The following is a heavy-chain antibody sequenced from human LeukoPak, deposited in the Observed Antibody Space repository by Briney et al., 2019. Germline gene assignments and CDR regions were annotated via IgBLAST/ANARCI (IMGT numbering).Heavy chain of an antibody. V-gene: IGHV4-39*01. J-gene: IGHJ4*02. CDR3: ARQVVAVAGTGYFDY. D-gene: IGHD6-19*01. CDR2: IYYSGST. Sequence: SSETLSLTCTVSGGSIRSSSYYWGWIRQPPGKGLKWIGSIYYSGSTYYNASLKSRGTISVDTSKNQFSLKLNSVTAADTAVYFCARQVVAVAGTGYFDYWGQGTLVTVSS. CDR1: GGSIRSSSYY.